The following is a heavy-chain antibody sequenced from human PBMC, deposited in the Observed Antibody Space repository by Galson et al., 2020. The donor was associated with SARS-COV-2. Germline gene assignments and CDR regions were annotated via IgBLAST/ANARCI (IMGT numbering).Heavy chain of an antibody. J-gene: IGHJ6*02. CDR3: AKGASLDGDPYYYYYYGMDV. V-gene: IGHV3-33*06. CDR1: GFTFSSYG. Sequence: GGSLRLSCAASGFTFSSYGMHWVRQAPGKGLEWVAVIWYDGSNKYYADSVKGRFTISRDNSKNTLYLQMNSLRAEDTAVYYCAKGASLDGDPYYYYYYGMDVWGQGTTVTVSS. D-gene: IGHD4-17*01. CDR2: IWYDGSNK.